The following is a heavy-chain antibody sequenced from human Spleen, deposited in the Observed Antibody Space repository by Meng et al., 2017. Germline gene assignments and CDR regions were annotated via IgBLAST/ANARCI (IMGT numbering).Heavy chain of an antibody. CDR1: GGSISSYY. V-gene: IGHV4-59*01. J-gene: IGHJ3*02. D-gene: IGHD5-24*01. CDR2: IYYSGST. Sequence: GSLRLSCTVSGGSISSYYWSWIRQPPGKGLEWIGYIYYSGSTNYNPSLKSRVTISVDTSKNQFSLKLSSVTAADTAVYYCAREGRWLHRDAFDIWGQGTMVTVSS. CDR3: AREGRWLHRDAFDI.